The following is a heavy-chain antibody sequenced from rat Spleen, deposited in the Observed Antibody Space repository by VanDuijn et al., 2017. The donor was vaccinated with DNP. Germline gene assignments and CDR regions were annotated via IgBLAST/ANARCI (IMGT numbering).Heavy chain of an antibody. V-gene: IGHV2-41*01. CDR3: ASTLVNYGTYGYYAMDA. D-gene: IGHD1-3*01. CDR1: GFSVSSNS. Sequence: QVQLKESGPGLVQPSQTLSLTCTVSGFSVSSNSIHWVRQPPGKGLEWMGIIWNTGGTRYNSALKSRLTIIKDTSKSQVFLKMNSLQTEDTATYYCASTLVNYGTYGYYAMDAWGQGTSVTVSS. J-gene: IGHJ4*01. CDR2: IWNTGGT.